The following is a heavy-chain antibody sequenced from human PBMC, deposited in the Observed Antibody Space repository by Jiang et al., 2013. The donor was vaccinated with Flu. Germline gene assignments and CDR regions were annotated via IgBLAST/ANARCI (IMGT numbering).Heavy chain of an antibody. CDR3: ARESSGYYRGAFDP. V-gene: IGHV1-69*06. D-gene: IGHD3-22*01. Sequence: SSYAISWVRQAPGQGLEWMGRIIPIFGTATYAQKFQGRVNITADKSTSTAYMELSSLRSEDTAVYYCARESSGYYRGAFDPWGQGTLVTVSS. CDR2: IIPIFGTA. CDR1: SSYA. J-gene: IGHJ5*02.